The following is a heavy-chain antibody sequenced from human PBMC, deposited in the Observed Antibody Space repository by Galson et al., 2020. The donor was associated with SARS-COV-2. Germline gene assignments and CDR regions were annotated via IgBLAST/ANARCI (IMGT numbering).Heavy chain of an antibody. CDR3: ARDTAMVTGYYYYYMDV. CDR1: GFTFSNYN. D-gene: IGHD5-18*01. CDR2: ISSISRYK. J-gene: IGHJ6*03. V-gene: IGHV3-21*01. Sequence: GESPKIYCAASGFTFSNYNMNWVRQAAGKRLESVSFISSISRYKYYADSVEGRFTISSDNAKNSLYLRMNSLRAEDTAVYYGARDTAMVTGYYYYYMDVWGKGTTVTVSS.